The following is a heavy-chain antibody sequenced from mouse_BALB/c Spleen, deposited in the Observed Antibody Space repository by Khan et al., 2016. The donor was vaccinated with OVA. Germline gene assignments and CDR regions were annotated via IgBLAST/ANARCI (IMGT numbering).Heavy chain of an antibody. CDR2: ISSGGHYT. CDR1: GFTFSSYG. V-gene: IGHV5-6*01. D-gene: IGHD1-2*01. Sequence: EVELVESGGDLVKPGGSLKLSCAASGFTFSSYGMSWVRQTPDKRLEWVATISSGGHYTYFPDSVRGRFTISRDNAKNTLYLQMSSLKSEDTAMYYCARTITRAKGDYYDMDYWGQGTSVTVSS. J-gene: IGHJ4*01. CDR3: ARTITRAKGDYYDMDY.